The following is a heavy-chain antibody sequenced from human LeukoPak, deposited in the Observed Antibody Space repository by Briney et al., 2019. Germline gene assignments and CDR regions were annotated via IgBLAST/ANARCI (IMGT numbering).Heavy chain of an antibody. D-gene: IGHD2-2*01. CDR1: GGSISSGSYY. CDR3: ARGPYCSSTSCKGSFDY. J-gene: IGHJ4*02. V-gene: IGHV4-61*02. CDR2: IYTSGST. Sequence: SQTLSLTCTVSGGSISSGSYYWSWIRQPAGKGLEWIGRIYTSGSTNYNPSLNSRVTISVDTSKNQFSLKLSSVTAADTAVYYCARGPYCSSTSCKGSFDYWGQGTLVTVSS.